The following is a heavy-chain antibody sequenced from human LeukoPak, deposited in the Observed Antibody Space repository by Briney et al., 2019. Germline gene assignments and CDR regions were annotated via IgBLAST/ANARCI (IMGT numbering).Heavy chain of an antibody. V-gene: IGHV1-46*01. CDR1: GNTFTRYF. J-gene: IGHJ4*02. CDR3: ARDPGGYSGYDYFFDY. Sequence: ASVKVSFKASGNTFTRYFIHWLRQVPGQGPEWMGIINPSGTSTRYAQNFQGRVTMTRDTSTSTVYMELTSLRSEDTAVYFCARDPGGYSGYDYFFDYWGQGTLVTVSS. D-gene: IGHD5-12*01. CDR2: INPSGTST.